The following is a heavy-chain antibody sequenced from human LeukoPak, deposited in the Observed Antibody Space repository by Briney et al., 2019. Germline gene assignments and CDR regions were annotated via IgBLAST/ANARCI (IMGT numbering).Heavy chain of an antibody. D-gene: IGHD5-24*01. V-gene: IGHV4-59*08. CDR2: ISYSGST. J-gene: IGHJ4*02. CDR1: GGSISSYY. Sequence: SETLSLTCTVSGGSISSYYWSWIRQPPGKGLEWIGYISYSGSTNYNPSLKSRVTISVDTSKKQFSLKLSSVTAADTAVYYCARGGRWLQFNYWGQGTLVTVSS. CDR3: ARGGRWLQFNY.